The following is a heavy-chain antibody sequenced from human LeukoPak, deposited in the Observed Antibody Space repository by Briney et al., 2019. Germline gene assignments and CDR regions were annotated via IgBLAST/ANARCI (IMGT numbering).Heavy chain of an antibody. CDR1: GYSISSGYY. J-gene: IGHJ3*02. Sequence: TETLSLTCAVYGYSISSGYYWGWIRQPPGKGLEWIGSIYHSGSTYYNPSLKSRVTTSVDTSKNQFSLKLSPVTAADTAVYYCASQTRYDNQHYDAFDIWGQGTMVTVSS. CDR2: IYHSGST. V-gene: IGHV4-38-2*01. CDR3: ASQTRYDNQHYDAFDI. D-gene: IGHD3-22*01.